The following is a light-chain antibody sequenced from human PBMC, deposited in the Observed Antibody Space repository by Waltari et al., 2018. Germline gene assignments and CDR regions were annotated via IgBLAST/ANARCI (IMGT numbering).Light chain of an antibody. CDR1: QRINSN. Sequence: EIVMTQSPATLSVSPGERATLSCRASQRINSNLAWYQQKPGQAPRLLIYGPSTRATGIPARFAGTGSGTEFTLTISSLQSEDFAVYYCQQYNNWPRTFGQGTKVEIK. CDR3: QQYNNWPRT. V-gene: IGKV3-15*01. J-gene: IGKJ1*01. CDR2: GPS.